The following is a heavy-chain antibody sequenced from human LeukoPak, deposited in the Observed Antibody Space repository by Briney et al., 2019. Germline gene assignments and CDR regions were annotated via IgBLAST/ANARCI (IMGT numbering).Heavy chain of an antibody. J-gene: IGHJ5*02. CDR1: GFTFSSYA. CDR3: AKCGILRFLECGFDP. V-gene: IGHV3-23*01. D-gene: IGHD3-3*01. CDR2: ISGSGGST. Sequence: GGSLRLSCAASGFTFSSYAMSWVRQAPGKGLEWVSAISGSGGSTYYADSVKGRFTISRDNSKNTLYLQMNSLRAEDTAVYYCAKCGILRFLECGFDPWGQGTLVTVSS.